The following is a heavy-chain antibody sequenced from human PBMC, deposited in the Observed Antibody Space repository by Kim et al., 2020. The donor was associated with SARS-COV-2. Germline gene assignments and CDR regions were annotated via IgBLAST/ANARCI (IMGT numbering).Heavy chain of an antibody. CDR3: ARDWIVVVPAARSPYYYYGMDV. Sequence: SETLSLTCTVSGGSISSYYWSWIRQPAGKGLEWIGRIYTSGSTNYNPSLKSRVTMSVDTSKNQFSLKLSSVTAADTAVYYCARDWIVVVPAARSPYYYYGMDVWRQETTVTVSS. D-gene: IGHD2-2*01. J-gene: IGHJ6*02. CDR1: GGSISSYY. CDR2: IYTSGST. V-gene: IGHV4-4*07.